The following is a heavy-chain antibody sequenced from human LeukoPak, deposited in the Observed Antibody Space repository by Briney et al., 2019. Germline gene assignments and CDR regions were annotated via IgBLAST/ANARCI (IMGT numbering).Heavy chain of an antibody. CDR3: GGDNQSTEYYFHH. J-gene: IGHJ1*01. D-gene: IGHD5/OR15-5a*01. V-gene: IGHV4-59*01. CDR1: GGSLDRYY. CDR2: IYYTGST. Sequence: PSETLSLTCTVYGGSLDRYYWGWIRQPPGKGLEWIGYIYYTGSTEYHPSLKSQVTISLDTPNNQFSLKLTSVNAADTALYYCGGDNQSTEYYFHHWGQGNLVSVSS.